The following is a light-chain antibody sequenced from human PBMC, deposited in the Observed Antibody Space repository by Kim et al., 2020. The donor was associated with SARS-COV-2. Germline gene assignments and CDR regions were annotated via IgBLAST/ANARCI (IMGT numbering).Light chain of an antibody. J-gene: IGKJ1*01. Sequence: ASVGERVTVTCRASHSVSRWLAWYQQKPGKSPKLLIYRATDLESGIPSRFSGSGSETDFTLTISSLQPDDFATYYCQQYNNFSWSFGHGTKVDIK. CDR3: QQYNNFSWS. CDR2: RAT. CDR1: HSVSRW. V-gene: IGKV1-5*03.